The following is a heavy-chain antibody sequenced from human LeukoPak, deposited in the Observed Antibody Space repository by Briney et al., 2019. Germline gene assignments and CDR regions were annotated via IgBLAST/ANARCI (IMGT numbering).Heavy chain of an antibody. D-gene: IGHD6-19*01. CDR2: ISYSGST. J-gene: IGHJ4*02. CDR3: ASSTKQWLVYFDY. CDR1: GGSISSYY. V-gene: IGHV4-59*01. Sequence: PSETLSLTCTVSGGSISSYYWSWIRQPPGKGLEWIGNISYSGSTNYNPSLKSRVTISVDTSKNQFSLKPSSVTAADTAVYYCASSTKQWLVYFDYWGQGTLVTVSS.